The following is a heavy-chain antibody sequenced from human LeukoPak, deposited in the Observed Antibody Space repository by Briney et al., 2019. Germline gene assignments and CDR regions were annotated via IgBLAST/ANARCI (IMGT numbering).Heavy chain of an antibody. J-gene: IGHJ4*02. CDR3: ARHFIGYSSSWLPYYFDY. CDR1: GYSISSGYY. V-gene: IGHV4-38-2*01. CDR2: IYHSGST. Sequence: SETLSLTCAVSGYSISSGYYWGWIRPPPGKGLEWIGSIYHSGSTYYNPSLKSRVTISVDTSKNQFSLKLSSVTAADTAVYYCARHFIGYSSSWLPYYFDYWGQGTLVTVSS. D-gene: IGHD6-13*01.